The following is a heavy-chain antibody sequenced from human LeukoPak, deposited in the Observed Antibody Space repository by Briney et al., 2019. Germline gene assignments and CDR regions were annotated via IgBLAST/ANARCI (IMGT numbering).Heavy chain of an antibody. CDR2: INAGNGNT. V-gene: IGHV1-3*01. Sequence: ASVKVSCKASGYTLTSYAVHWVRQAPGQRLEWMGWINAGNGNTKYSQKYQGRVTIIRDTSANTAYMELSSLRSEDTAVYYCARGLLWFGELSPPGYWGQGTLVTVSP. D-gene: IGHD3-10*01. J-gene: IGHJ4*02. CDR1: GYTLTSYA. CDR3: ARGLLWFGELSPPGY.